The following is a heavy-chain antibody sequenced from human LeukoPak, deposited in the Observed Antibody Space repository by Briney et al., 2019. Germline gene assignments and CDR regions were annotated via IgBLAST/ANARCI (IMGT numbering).Heavy chain of an antibody. Sequence: SVKVSCKTSGGTFIDYAFSWVRHAPGQGLELVGGIIPIFGTPNYAQKFQDRVSIIADESTSTAYMELSSLRSEDTAVYYCARGSAYYYDSSGYYQFDYFDYWGQGTLVTVSS. D-gene: IGHD3-22*01. CDR2: IIPIFGTP. CDR3: ARGSAYYYDSSGYYQFDYFDY. J-gene: IGHJ4*02. CDR1: GGTFIDYA. V-gene: IGHV1-69*01.